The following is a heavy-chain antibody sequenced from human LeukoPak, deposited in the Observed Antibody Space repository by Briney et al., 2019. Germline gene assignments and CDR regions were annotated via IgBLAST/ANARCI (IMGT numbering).Heavy chain of an antibody. CDR1: GFTFSSYA. D-gene: IGHD6-13*01. Sequence: GGSLRLSCAASGFTFSSYAMSWVRQAPGKGLEWVSAISGSGGSTYYADSVKGRFTISRDNSKNTLYLQMNSLRAEDTAVYYCARPFGYSSSSGFDYWGQGTLVTVSS. J-gene: IGHJ4*02. CDR2: ISGSGGST. V-gene: IGHV3-23*01. CDR3: ARPFGYSSSSGFDY.